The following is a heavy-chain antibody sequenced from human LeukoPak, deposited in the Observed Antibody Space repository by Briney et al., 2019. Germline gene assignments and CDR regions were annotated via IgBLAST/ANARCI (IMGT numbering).Heavy chain of an antibody. CDR3: AREKPGVVVVVAATPDYYYMDV. CDR2: ISSSGSTI. V-gene: IGHV3-48*03. Sequence: PGGSLRLSCAASGFTFSSYEMNWVRQAPGKGLEWVSYISSSGSTIYYADSVKGRFTISRDNAKNSLYLQMNSLRAEDTAVYYCAREKPGVVVVVAATPDYYYMDVWGKGTTVTISS. J-gene: IGHJ6*03. D-gene: IGHD2-15*01. CDR1: GFTFSSYE.